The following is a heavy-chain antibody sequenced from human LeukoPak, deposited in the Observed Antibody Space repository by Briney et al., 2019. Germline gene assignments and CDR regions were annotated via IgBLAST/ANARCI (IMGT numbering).Heavy chain of an antibody. V-gene: IGHV3-21*01. CDR1: GFTFSSYS. Sequence: GGSLRLSCAASGFTFSSYSMNWVRQAPGKGLEWVSSITSSSYIYYADSVKGRFTISRDNAKNSLYLQMNSLRAEDTALYYCARDRELRYCSSTSCYNYFAMDAWGQGTTVTVSS. CDR2: ITSSSYI. D-gene: IGHD2-2*02. J-gene: IGHJ6*02. CDR3: ARDRELRYCSSTSCYNYFAMDA.